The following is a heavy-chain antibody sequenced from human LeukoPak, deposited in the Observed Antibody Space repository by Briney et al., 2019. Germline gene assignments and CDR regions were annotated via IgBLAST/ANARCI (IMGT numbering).Heavy chain of an antibody. D-gene: IGHD2-2*01. Sequence: SETLSLTCAVYGGSFSGYYWSWIRQPPGKGLEWIGVINHSGSTNYNPSLKSRVTISVDTSKNQFSLMLSSVTAADTAVYYGERAWGYCSSTSCRRRGDAFDIWGQGTMVTVSS. CDR3: ERAWGYCSSTSCRRRGDAFDI. CDR1: GGSFSGYY. J-gene: IGHJ3*02. V-gene: IGHV4-34*01. CDR2: INHSGST.